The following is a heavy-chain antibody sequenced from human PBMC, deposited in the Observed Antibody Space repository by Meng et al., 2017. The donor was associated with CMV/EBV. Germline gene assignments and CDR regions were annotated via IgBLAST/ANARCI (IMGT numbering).Heavy chain of an antibody. J-gene: IGHJ5*02. CDR2: IDWDDDK. V-gene: IGHV2-70*20. D-gene: IGHD6-13*01. CDR3: ARITLYSSSWPSFDP. CDR1: GFSLSTSGMC. Sequence: SGPTLAKPTQTLTLTCTFSGFSLSTSGMCVNWVRQPPGKALEWLALIDWDDDKYYSTSLKTRLTISKDTSKNQVVLTMTNMDPVDTATYYCARITLYSSSWPSFDPWGQGTLVTVSS.